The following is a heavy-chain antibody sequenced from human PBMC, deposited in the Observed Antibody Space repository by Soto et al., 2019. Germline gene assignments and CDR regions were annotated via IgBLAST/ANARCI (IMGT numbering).Heavy chain of an antibody. D-gene: IGHD1-1*01. J-gene: IGHJ4*02. CDR3: AAVDSTGTNY. CDR2: ILVGSGNT. CDR1: GFTFTNSA. Sequence: ASVKVSCKASGFTFTNSAMQWVRQARGQRLEWIGWILVGSGNTNYAQKFQERVTITRGMSTSTAYMELSSLRSDDTAVYYCAAVDSTGTNYWGQGTLVTVSS. V-gene: IGHV1-58*02.